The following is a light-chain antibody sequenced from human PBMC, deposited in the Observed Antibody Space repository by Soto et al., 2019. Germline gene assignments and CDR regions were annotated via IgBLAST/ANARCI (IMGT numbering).Light chain of an antibody. V-gene: IGLV2-14*03. CDR2: DVF. CDR1: SSYVGAFNY. CDR3: NSYTSNNTYV. J-gene: IGLJ1*01. Sequence: QSALTQPASLSGAPGQSITISCRGTSSYVGAFNYVSWYQQHPGKAPKLMIYDVFNRPSGVSNRFSGSKSGNTASLTISGLRAEDEADYYCNSYTSNNTYVFGTGNKVTVL.